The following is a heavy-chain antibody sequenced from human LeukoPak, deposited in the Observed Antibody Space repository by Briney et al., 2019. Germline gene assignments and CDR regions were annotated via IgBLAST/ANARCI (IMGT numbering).Heavy chain of an antibody. D-gene: IGHD6-13*01. CDR2: IKQDGSEK. CDR1: GFTFSSYW. CDR3: ARASLSEIIAAEAFFDS. V-gene: IGHV3-7*02. J-gene: IGHJ4*02. Sequence: GGSLRLSCAASGFTFSSYWMSWVRQAPGKGLEWAANIKQDGSEKYYVDSVKGRFTISRDNAENSLFLQMNSLRAEDTAVYFCARASLSEIIAAEAFFDSWGQGTLVTVSS.